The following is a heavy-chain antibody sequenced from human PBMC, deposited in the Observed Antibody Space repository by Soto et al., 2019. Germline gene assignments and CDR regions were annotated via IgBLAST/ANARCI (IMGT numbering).Heavy chain of an antibody. CDR2: ISTYTGNT. D-gene: IGHD3-10*01. CDR3: VRDVSVSSGSFGGY. J-gene: IGHJ4*02. CDR1: GYTFDSYG. V-gene: IGHV1-18*01. Sequence: GPELKKPVAAVRVSCKASGYTFDSYGLSWVRQAPGQGLEWMGWISTYTGNTDYPQRFQGRVTMDTDTSTSTAYLDLRSLTSDDTAVYYCVRDVSVSSGSFGGYWGQGTLVTVSS.